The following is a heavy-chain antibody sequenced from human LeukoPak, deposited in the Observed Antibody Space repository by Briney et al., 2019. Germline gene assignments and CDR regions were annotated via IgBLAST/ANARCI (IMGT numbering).Heavy chain of an antibody. Sequence: GGSPRLSCAASGFTFSAYAMAWVRQAPGKGLECVSHITTGGSSTLHADSVKGRFTISRDNAKNSLCPQMNSLRAEDTAVYYCARDLVMRGQVVPASHAAFDVWGQGTMVTVSS. D-gene: IGHD2-2*01. CDR2: ITTGGSST. J-gene: IGHJ3*01. V-gene: IGHV3-48*04. CDR3: ARDLVMRGQVVPASHAAFDV. CDR1: GFTFSAYA.